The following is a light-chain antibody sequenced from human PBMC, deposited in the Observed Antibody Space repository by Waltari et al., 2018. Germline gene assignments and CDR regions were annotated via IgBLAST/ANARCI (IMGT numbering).Light chain of an antibody. CDR3: AAWDDSLTGFVA. CDR1: SSNIGDNY. CDR2: RND. V-gene: IGLV1-47*01. J-gene: IGLJ2*01. Sequence: QSVLTQPPSASGTPGQRVTISCSGSSSNIGDNYVFWYQHFPGTAPKLLMYRNDQRPSGVPDRFSGSKSGTSASLAISGLRSEDEADYYCAAWDDSLTGFVAFGGGTKLTVL.